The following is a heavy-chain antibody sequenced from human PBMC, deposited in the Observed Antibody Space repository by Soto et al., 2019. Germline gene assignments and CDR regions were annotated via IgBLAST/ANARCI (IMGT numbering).Heavy chain of an antibody. V-gene: IGHV3-23*01. CDR1: GFTFSDYA. Sequence: GGSLRLSCVASGFTFSDYAMAWVRQSPGKGLEWVSSISGSGGSTYYADSVKGRFTISRDNSKNTVFLQMNSLRAEDTAVYYCAKDHGMDVWGQGATVTVSS. CDR3: AKDHGMDV. CDR2: ISGSGGST. J-gene: IGHJ6*02.